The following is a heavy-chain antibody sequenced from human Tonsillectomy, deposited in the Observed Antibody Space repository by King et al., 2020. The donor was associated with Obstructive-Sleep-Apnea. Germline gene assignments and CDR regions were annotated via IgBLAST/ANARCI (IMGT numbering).Heavy chain of an antibody. CDR3: ARVSYSTGWYNGADF. CDR2: IGSKAYGGTT. J-gene: IGHJ4*02. D-gene: IGHD6-19*01. Sequence: VQLVESGGGLVQPGRSLRLSCTASGFTFGDYAMNWCRQAPGKGLDWVGCIGSKAYGGTTEYASSVKGRFTISRDDSENSAYLQMDGLKIEDPAVYYCARVSYSTGWYNGADFWGQGTLVTVSS. CDR1: GFTFGDYA. V-gene: IGHV3-49*03.